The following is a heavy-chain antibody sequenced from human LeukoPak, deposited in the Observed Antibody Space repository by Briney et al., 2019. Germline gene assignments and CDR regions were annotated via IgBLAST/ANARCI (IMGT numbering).Heavy chain of an antibody. CDR2: IISDGSTT. V-gene: IGHV3-74*01. CDR1: GFTFSSYW. CDR3: ARISYDSGGYYDY. Sequence: GGSLRLSCAASGFTFSSYWIHWVRQAPGKGLVWVSRIISDGSTTSYADSVKGRFTISRDTAKNTLYLQMNSLRADDTAVYYCARISYDSGGYYDYWGQGALVTVSS. J-gene: IGHJ4*02. D-gene: IGHD3-22*01.